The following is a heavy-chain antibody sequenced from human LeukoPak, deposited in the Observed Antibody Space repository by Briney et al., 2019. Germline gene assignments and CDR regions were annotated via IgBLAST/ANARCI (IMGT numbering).Heavy chain of an antibody. CDR1: GGSFSGYY. CDR2: IYYSGST. Sequence: SETLSLTCAVYGGSFSGYYWGWIRQPPGKGLEWIAGIYYSGSTYYNPSLKSRVTISVDTSKNQFSLKLSSVTAADTAVYYCVTIKGLYYFYYYMDVWGKGTTVTISS. CDR3: VTIKGLYYFYYYMDV. D-gene: IGHD3-10*01. J-gene: IGHJ6*03. V-gene: IGHV4-34*01.